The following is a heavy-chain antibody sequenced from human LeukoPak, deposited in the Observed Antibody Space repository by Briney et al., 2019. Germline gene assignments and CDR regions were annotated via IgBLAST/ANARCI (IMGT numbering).Heavy chain of an antibody. CDR3: ARPSGSGSPHHNWFDP. Sequence: GGSLRLSCAASGFTFSSYGMHWVHQAPGKGLEWVAVIWYDGNDKYYADSVKGRFTISRDNSKNTVYLQMNSLRAEDTAVYSCARPSGSGSPHHNWFDPWGQGTLVTVSS. D-gene: IGHD3-22*01. CDR2: IWYDGNDK. V-gene: IGHV3-33*01. J-gene: IGHJ5*02. CDR1: GFTFSSYG.